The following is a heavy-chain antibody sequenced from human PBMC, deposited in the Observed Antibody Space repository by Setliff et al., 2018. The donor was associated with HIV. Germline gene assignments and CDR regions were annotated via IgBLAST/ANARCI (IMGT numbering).Heavy chain of an antibody. CDR3: ARRGAYYDILTGYRSHYFDY. V-gene: IGHV4-39*01. J-gene: IGHJ4*02. D-gene: IGHD3-9*01. CDR2: INYSGST. CDR1: GGSISSSSYY. Sequence: SETLSLTCTVSGGSISSSSYYWGWIRQPPGKGLEWIGYINYSGSTYYNPSLKSRVTISVDTSKNQFSLKLSSVTAADTAVYYCARRGAYYDILTGYRSHYFDYWGQGTLVTVSS.